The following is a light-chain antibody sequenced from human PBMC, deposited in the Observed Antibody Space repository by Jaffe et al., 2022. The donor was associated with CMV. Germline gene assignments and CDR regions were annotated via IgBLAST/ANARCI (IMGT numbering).Light chain of an antibody. V-gene: IGKV1-33*01. CDR3: QQYENFLT. Sequence: DIQMTQSPSSLSASIGDRVTITCQASQDISNFLNWFQQKPGKAPQLLIYEASKLETGVPPRFSGSGSGTDFTFTISSLQPEDIATYYCQQYENFLTFGGGTKVEIK. CDR1: QDISNF. CDR2: EAS. J-gene: IGKJ4*01.